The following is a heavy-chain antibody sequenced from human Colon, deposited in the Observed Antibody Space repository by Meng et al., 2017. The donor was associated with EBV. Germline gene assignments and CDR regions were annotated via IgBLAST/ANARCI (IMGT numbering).Heavy chain of an antibody. CDR3: ARGNAYNAPSFDY. V-gene: IGHV4-4*02. Sequence: QGPVQESGPGLVEPSGTLSPTCAVSGASISSNNWWSWVRQPPGKGLEWIGEIYHGGNTNYNPSLKSRVTISVDRSNDQFSLSLSSVTAADTAVYYCARGNAYNAPSFDYWGQGTLVTVSS. J-gene: IGHJ4*02. CDR2: IYHGGNT. D-gene: IGHD5-24*01. CDR1: GASISSNNW.